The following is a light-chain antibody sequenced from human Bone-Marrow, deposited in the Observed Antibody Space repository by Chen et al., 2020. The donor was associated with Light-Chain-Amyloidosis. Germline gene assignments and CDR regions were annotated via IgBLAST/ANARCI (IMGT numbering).Light chain of an antibody. V-gene: IGLV3-21*02. CDR3: QVWERGGDRPM. Sequence: SYVLTQPSSVSVAPGQTATIACGGNNIGSTSVHWYQQTPGQAPLLVVYEDSDRPSGIPKRCSGSNSGNAATLTISRVEAGDGADYYCQVWERGGDRPMFGGGTTLT. J-gene: IGLJ3*02. CDR2: EDS. CDR1: NIGSTS.